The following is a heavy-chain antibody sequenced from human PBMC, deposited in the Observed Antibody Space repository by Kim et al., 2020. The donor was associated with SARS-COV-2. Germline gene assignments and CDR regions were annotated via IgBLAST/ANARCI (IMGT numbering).Heavy chain of an antibody. CDR3: ATGLWRSYSSSHYYIYGLDV. CDR1: GGAFSGHY. Sequence: SETLSLTCKVYGGAFSGHYWSWIRQRPGKGLEWVGEIDHSGITTYHPFLESRVTISKDTARNDFSPTLRSVTAADTAVYYCATGLWRSYSSSHYYIYGLDVWGHGTTVIVSS. D-gene: IGHD3-16*02. J-gene: IGHJ6*02. V-gene: IGHV4-34*01. CDR2: IDHSGIT.